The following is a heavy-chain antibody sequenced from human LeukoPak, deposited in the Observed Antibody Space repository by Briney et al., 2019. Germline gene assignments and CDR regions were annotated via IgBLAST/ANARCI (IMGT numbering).Heavy chain of an antibody. CDR3: GRDRLSEYSGSGRNWYFDL. V-gene: IGHV1-18*01. D-gene: IGHD3-10*01. J-gene: IGHJ2*01. CDR1: GYTFTSYG. Sequence: GASVKVSCKASGYTFTSYGISWVRQAPGQGLEWMGWISAYSGNTNYAQKLQDRVTMTTDTSTSTGYMELRSLRSDDTAVYYCGRDRLSEYSGSGRNWYFDLWGRGTLVTVSS. CDR2: ISAYSGNT.